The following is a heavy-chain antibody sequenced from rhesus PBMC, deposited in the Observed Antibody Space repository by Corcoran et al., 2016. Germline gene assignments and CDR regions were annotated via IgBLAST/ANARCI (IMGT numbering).Heavy chain of an antibody. J-gene: IGHJ4*01. V-gene: IGHV4-122*02. CDR3: ARALDGWAAGLGY. CDR1: GYSISSGYG. D-gene: IGHD6-13*01. CDR2: ISYSGST. Sequence: QLQLQESGPGLVKPSETLSLTCAVSGYSISSGYGWSWIRQPPGKGLECIGYISYSGSTSYNPSLKSRVTISRDTSKNQFSLKLSSVTAADTAVYYCARALDGWAAGLGYWGQGVLVTVSS.